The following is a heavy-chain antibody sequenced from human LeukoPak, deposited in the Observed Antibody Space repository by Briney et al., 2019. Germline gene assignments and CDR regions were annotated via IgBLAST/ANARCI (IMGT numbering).Heavy chain of an antibody. Sequence: GRSLRLSCAASGFTFSSYAMHWVRQAPGKGLEWVAVISYDGSNKYYADSVEGRFTISRDNSKNTLYLQMNSLRAEDTAVYYCAVDYGDYGGEFYWGQGTLVTVSS. V-gene: IGHV3-30-3*01. CDR2: ISYDGSNK. CDR1: GFTFSSYA. D-gene: IGHD4-17*01. J-gene: IGHJ4*02. CDR3: AVDYGDYGGEFY.